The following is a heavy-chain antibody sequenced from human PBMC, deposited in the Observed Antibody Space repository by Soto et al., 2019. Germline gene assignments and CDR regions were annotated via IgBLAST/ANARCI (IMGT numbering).Heavy chain of an antibody. J-gene: IGHJ6*02. V-gene: IGHV4-61*01. D-gene: IGHD3-16*01. CDR3: ARDSRSGLGAYYYGMDV. Sequence: QVQLQESGPGLVKPSETLSLTCTVSGGSVSSGSYYWSWIRQPPGKGLEWIGYIYYSGSTNYNPSLKRRVTISVDTSKNQFSLKLSSVTAADTAVYYCARDSRSGLGAYYYGMDVWGQGTTVTVSS. CDR2: IYYSGST. CDR1: GGSVSSGSYY.